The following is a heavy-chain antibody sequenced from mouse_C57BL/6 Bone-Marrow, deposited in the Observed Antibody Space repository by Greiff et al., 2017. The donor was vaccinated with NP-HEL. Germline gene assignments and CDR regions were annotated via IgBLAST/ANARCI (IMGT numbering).Heavy chain of an antibody. CDR2: INPSSGYT. D-gene: IGHD1-1*01. Sequence: VKLVESGAELARPGASVKMSCKASGYTFTSYTMHWVKQRPGQGLEWIGYINPSSGYTKYNQKFKDKATLTADKSSSTAYMQLSSLTSEDSAVYYCARSNYGFAYWGQGTLVTVSA. V-gene: IGHV1-4*01. CDR1: GYTFTSYT. J-gene: IGHJ3*01. CDR3: ARSNYGFAY.